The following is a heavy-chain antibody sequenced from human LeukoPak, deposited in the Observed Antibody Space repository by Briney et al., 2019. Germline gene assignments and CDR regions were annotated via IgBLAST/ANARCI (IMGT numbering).Heavy chain of an antibody. V-gene: IGHV4-34*01. J-gene: IGHJ4*02. CDR1: GGSFSGYY. D-gene: IGHD5-24*01. CDR3: ARRRGYNSFDY. Sequence: SETLSLTCAVYGGSFSGYYWSGIRQPPGKGLEWIGEINHRGSTNYNPSLTSRVTISVDTSKNQFSLQLSSATAADTAVYHCARRRGYNSFDYWGQGTLVTVSP. CDR2: INHRGST.